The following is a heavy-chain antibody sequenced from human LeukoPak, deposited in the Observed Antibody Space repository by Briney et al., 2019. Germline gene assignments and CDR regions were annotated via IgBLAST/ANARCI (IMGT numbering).Heavy chain of an antibody. CDR1: GGTFSSYA. CDR2: IIPIFGTA. J-gene: IGHJ3*02. CDR3: ARTSHRGADAFDI. Sequence: ASVKVSCKASGGTFSSYAISWVRQAPGQGLEWMGGIIPIFGTANYARKFQGRVTMTTDTSTSTAYMELRSLRSDDTAVYYCARTSHRGADAFDIWGQGTLVTVSS. D-gene: IGHD3-10*01. V-gene: IGHV1-69*05.